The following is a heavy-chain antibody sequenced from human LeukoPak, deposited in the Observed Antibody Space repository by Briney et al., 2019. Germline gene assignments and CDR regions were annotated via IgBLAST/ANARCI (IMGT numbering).Heavy chain of an antibody. CDR1: GFTFSSYA. CDR2: ISSNGGST. V-gene: IGHV3-64D*06. CDR3: VKESSGGDY. Sequence: TGGSLRLSCSASGFTFSSYAMHWVRQAPGKGLEYVPAISSNGGSTYYADSVKGRFTISRDNSKNTLYLQMSSLRAEDTAVYYCVKESSGGDYWGQGTLVTVSS. D-gene: IGHD2-15*01. J-gene: IGHJ4*02.